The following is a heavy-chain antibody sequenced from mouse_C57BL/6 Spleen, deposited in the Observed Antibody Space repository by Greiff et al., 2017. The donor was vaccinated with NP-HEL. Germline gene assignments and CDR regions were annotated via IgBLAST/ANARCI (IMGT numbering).Heavy chain of an antibody. CDR1: GFTFSSYG. CDR2: ISSGGSYT. CDR3: ARENSFDY. J-gene: IGHJ2*01. V-gene: IGHV5-6*01. Sequence: DVQLVESGGDLVKPGGSLKLSCAASGFTFSSYGMSWVRQTPDKRLEWVATISSGGSYTYYPDSVKGRFTISRDNAKNTLYLQMSSLKYEDTAMYYCARENSFDYWGQGTTLTVSS.